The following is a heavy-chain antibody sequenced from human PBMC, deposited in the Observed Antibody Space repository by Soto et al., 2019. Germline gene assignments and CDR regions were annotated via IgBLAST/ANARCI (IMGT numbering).Heavy chain of an antibody. D-gene: IGHD3-22*01. CDR1: GVSISSYY. J-gene: IGHJ4*02. CDR3: ARRDYYDSSGYYYPYYFDY. Sequence: SETLSLTCTVSGVSISSYYWCWIRQPPGKGLEWIGSIYYSGSTYYNPSLKSRVTISVDTSKNQFSLKLSSVTAADTAVYYCARRDYYDSSGYYYPYYFDYWGQGTLVTAPQ. CDR2: IYYSGST. V-gene: IGHV4-59*08.